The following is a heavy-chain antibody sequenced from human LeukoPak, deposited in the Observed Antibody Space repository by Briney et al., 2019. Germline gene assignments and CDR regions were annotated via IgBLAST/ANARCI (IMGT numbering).Heavy chain of an antibody. CDR3: ARGPLADYYFDY. V-gene: IGHV3-48*03. CDR2: ISSSSNTI. D-gene: IGHD2-15*01. Sequence: GGSLRLSCAASGFTFSSYEMNWVRQAPGKGLEWVSYISSSSNTIYSADSVKGRFTISRDNAKNSLYLQMNSLRAEDTAVYYCARGPLADYYFDYWGQGTLVTVSS. CDR1: GFTFSSYE. J-gene: IGHJ4*02.